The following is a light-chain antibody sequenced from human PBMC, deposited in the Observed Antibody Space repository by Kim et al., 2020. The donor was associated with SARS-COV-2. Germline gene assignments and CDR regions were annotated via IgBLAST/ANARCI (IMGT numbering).Light chain of an antibody. CDR1: QGISNY. J-gene: IGKJ3*01. CDR2: AAY. Sequence: ASVGDRVTITCRASQGISNYLAWYQQKPGKVPKLLIYAAYTLQSGVPSRFSGSASGTDFTLTISSLQPEDVATYYCQKYNSVPLTFGPGTKVDIK. V-gene: IGKV1-27*01. CDR3: QKYNSVPLT.